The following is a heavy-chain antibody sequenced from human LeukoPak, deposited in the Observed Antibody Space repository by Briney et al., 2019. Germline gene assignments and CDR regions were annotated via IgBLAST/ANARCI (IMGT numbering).Heavy chain of an antibody. CDR1: GGPISSYF. Sequence: IPSETLSLTCAVSGGPISSYFWSWIRQPPGKGLEWIGYVYYGDSTKYNPSPKSRVTISVDTSKNQFSLKMSSVTAADTAVYYCARDGYSGNDGLWGQGTLVTVSS. CDR3: ARDGYSGNDGL. D-gene: IGHD5-12*01. J-gene: IGHJ4*02. V-gene: IGHV4-59*01. CDR2: VYYGDST.